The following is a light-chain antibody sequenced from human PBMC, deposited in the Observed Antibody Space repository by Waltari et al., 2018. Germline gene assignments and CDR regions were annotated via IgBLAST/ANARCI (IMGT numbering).Light chain of an antibody. V-gene: IGLV4-69*02. CDR1: SGHSNYA. Sequence: QLVLTQSPSASASLGASVKLTCTLSSGHSNYAIARHQRQPEKGPQYLMKLNSDGSHSQGDGIPDRFSGSSSGAERYLTISSLQSEDEADYYCQTWGTGTQVVFGGGTKLTVL. CDR2: LNSDGSH. J-gene: IGLJ2*01. CDR3: QTWGTGTQVV.